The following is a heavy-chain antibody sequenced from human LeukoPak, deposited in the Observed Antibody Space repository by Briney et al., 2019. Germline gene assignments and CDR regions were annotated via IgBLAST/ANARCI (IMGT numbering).Heavy chain of an antibody. J-gene: IGHJ5*02. D-gene: IGHD5-18*01. CDR3: ARDSVDTAMSFWFDP. CDR2: INHSGST. V-gene: IGHV4-39*07. Sequence: SETLSLTCTVSGGSVSSGSYYWSWIRQPPGKGLEWIGEINHSGSTNYNPSLKSRVTISVDTSKNQFSLKLSSVTAADTAVYYCARDSVDTAMSFWFDPWGQGTLVTVSS. CDR1: GGSVSSGSYY.